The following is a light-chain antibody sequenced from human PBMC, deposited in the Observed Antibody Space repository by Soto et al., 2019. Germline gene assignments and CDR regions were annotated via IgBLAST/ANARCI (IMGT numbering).Light chain of an antibody. J-gene: IGKJ1*01. Sequence: VMTQSPLSLPVTLGQPASISCRPSQSLVYSDGNTYLVWYQQKPGXDPXLLIYGASNRATSIPDRFSGSGSGTDFTLTISRMEPEDFAVDDCQQYGSSGTFGQGTKVDIK. V-gene: IGKV3-20*01. CDR1: QSLVYSDGNTY. CDR3: QQYGSSGT. CDR2: GAS.